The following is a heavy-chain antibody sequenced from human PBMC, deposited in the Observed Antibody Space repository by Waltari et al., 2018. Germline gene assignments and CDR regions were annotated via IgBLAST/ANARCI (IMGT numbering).Heavy chain of an antibody. CDR2: ISYDGTKT. D-gene: IGHD4-17*01. Sequence: QVHLVQSGGGVVQPGASLRLTCATSGFTFSNYGMHWVRQGAGKGLEWVAGISYDGTKTFYTASVKGRFTVPRDNSENTVYLQMNSLRSEDTAVYYCATSGSDGGFWGQGTLVTVS. CDR1: GFTFSNYG. V-gene: IGHV3-30*03. J-gene: IGHJ1*01. CDR3: ATSGSDGGF.